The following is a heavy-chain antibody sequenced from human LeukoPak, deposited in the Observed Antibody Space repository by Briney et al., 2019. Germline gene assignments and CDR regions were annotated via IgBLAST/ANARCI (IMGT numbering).Heavy chain of an antibody. CDR3: AREFGELYIDY. J-gene: IGHJ4*02. Sequence: PGGSLRLSCAASGFIIGTCGMHWVRQAPGKGLDWVAVIWYDGSSQHYADSVKGRFTISRDNSKNTLYLQMNSLRAEDTAVYYCAREFGELYIDYWGQGTLVTVSS. CDR1: GFIIGTCG. V-gene: IGHV3-33*01. CDR2: IWYDGSSQ. D-gene: IGHD3-10*01.